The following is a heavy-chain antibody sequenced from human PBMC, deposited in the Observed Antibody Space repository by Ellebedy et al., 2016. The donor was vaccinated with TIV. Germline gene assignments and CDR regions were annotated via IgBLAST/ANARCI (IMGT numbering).Heavy chain of an antibody. J-gene: IGHJ4*02. V-gene: IGHV1-69*04. D-gene: IGHD3-22*01. CDR1: GGTFSSYA. CDR3: ARDDSSGYYYPFDY. Sequence: ASVKVSCKASGGTFSSYAISWVRQAPGQGLEWMGRIIPILGIANYAQKFQGRVTITADKSTSTAYMELSSLRSEDTAVYYCARDDSSGYYYPFDYWGQGTLVTVSS. CDR2: IIPILGIA.